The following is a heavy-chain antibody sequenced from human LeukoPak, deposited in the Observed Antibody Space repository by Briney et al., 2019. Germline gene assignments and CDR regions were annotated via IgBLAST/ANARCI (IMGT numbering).Heavy chain of an antibody. Sequence: ASVKVSCKASGYTFTGYYVHWVRQAPGQGLEWMGWINPNSGDTNYAQKFQGRITMTRDTSISTAYMELSRLRSDDTAVYYCARDIGSGSYYRFDYWGQGTLVTVSS. V-gene: IGHV1-2*02. CDR2: INPNSGDT. CDR1: GYTFTGYY. D-gene: IGHD3-10*01. J-gene: IGHJ4*02. CDR3: ARDIGSGSYYRFDY.